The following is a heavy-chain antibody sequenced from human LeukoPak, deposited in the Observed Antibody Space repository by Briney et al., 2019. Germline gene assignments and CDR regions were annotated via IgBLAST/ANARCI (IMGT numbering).Heavy chain of an antibody. CDR1: GVSFDDYF. Sequence: PSETLSLTCAVSGVSFDDYFWSWVRQTPGKGLEWIGEINHSGYTNDSPSLKSRVTLSIDTSRKQFSLNLRSVTVADAGIYYCTRMTTGHDYWGQGTLVTVSS. V-gene: IGHV4-34*01. CDR2: INHSGYT. CDR3: TRMTTGHDY. J-gene: IGHJ4*02. D-gene: IGHD4-17*01.